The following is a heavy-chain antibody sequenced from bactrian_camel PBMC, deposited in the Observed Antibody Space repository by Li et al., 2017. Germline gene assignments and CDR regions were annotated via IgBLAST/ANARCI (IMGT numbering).Heavy chain of an antibody. Sequence: GGSLRLSCVVSGYAYSDGYCLGGFRQAPGKEREGVARIATGIGNTYYADSVKGRFTISQDNAKNTVYLQMNRLKPEDTAMYYCAARGPYCYTKLSVRDFTYWGQGTQVTVS. V-gene: IGHV3S25*01. D-gene: IGHD2*01. J-gene: IGHJ6*01. CDR3: AARGPYCYTKLSVRDFTY. CDR1: GYAYSDGYC. CDR2: IATGIGNT.